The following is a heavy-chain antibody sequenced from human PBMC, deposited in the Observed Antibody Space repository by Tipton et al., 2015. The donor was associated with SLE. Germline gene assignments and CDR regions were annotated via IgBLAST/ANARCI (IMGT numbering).Heavy chain of an antibody. J-gene: IGHJ2*01. D-gene: IGHD6-19*01. Sequence: SLRLSCAASGFTFDDYTMHWVRQAPGKGLEWVSLISWDVSSTYYADSVKGRFTIPRDNSKNSLYLQMNSLRTEDTALYYCARATHSSGWYIDLWGRGTLVTVSS. CDR3: ARATHSSGWYIDL. CDR1: GFTFDDYT. V-gene: IGHV3-43*01. CDR2: ISWDVSST.